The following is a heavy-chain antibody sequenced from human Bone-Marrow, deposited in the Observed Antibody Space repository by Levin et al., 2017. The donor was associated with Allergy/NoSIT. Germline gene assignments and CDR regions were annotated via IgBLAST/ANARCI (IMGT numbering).Heavy chain of an antibody. J-gene: IGHJ6*02. CDR1: GFTFSTFR. D-gene: IGHD3-10*01. CDR3: TRDGGGLAV. CDR2: INSDGSGT. V-gene: IGHV3-74*01. Sequence: LSLTCAASGFTFSTFRMHWVRQVPGKGLVWVSLINSDGSGTNYADSVKGRFTISRDNAKNTLSLQMDSLRAEDTAVYYCTRDGGGLAVWGQGATVTVSS.